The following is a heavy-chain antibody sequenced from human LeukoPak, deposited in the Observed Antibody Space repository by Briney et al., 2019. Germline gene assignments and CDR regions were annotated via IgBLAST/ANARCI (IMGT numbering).Heavy chain of an antibody. Sequence: GESLKISCKGSGYSITSYWIGWLRQMPGKGLELMGIIYPGDSYTRYRPSFQGQVTLSADKSISTAYLQWSSLKASDTAMYYCARRGDGYNMYYFDYWGQGTLVTVSS. CDR3: ARRGDGYNMYYFDY. D-gene: IGHD5-24*01. V-gene: IGHV5-51*01. J-gene: IGHJ4*02. CDR1: GYSITSYW. CDR2: IYPGDSYT.